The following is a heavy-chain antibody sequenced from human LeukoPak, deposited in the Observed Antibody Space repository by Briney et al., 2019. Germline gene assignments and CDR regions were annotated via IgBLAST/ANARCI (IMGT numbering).Heavy chain of an antibody. CDR3: ATVQARIVGAAFDI. Sequence: ASVKVSCKVSGYTLTELSMHWVRQAPGKGLEWMGGFDPEDGETIYAQKFQGRVTMTEDTSTDTAYMELSSLRSEDTAVYYCATVQARIVGAAFDIWGQGTMVTASS. CDR2: FDPEDGET. D-gene: IGHD1-26*01. V-gene: IGHV1-24*01. CDR1: GYTLTELS. J-gene: IGHJ3*02.